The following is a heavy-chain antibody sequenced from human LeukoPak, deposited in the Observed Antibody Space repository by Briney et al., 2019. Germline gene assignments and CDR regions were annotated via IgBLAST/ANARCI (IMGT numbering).Heavy chain of an antibody. J-gene: IGHJ4*02. V-gene: IGHV1-69*04. D-gene: IGHD6-19*01. CDR2: IIPIFGIA. Sequence: ASVTVSFKASGGTFSSYAISWLRQPPGQGLEWMGRIIPIFGIANFAQKFQGRVTITADKSTSTAYMELSSLRSEDTAVYYCARDGAGKVAVAGTLDYWGQGTLVTVSS. CDR3: ARDGAGKVAVAGTLDY. CDR1: GGTFSSYA.